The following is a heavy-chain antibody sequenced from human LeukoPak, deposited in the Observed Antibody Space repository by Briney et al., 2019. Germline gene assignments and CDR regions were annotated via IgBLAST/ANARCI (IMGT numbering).Heavy chain of an antibody. J-gene: IGHJ3*02. V-gene: IGHV4-59*01. CDR3: ARGREVGYLKRLDAFDI. CDR1: GDSISSYY. Sequence: SETLSLTCTVSGDSISSYYWSWIRQPPGKGLEWIGYIYYSGTTNYNPSLKSRVTISVDRSKNQFSLKLSSVAAADTAVYYCARGREVGYLKRLDAFDIWGQGSMVTVSS. CDR2: IYYSGTT. D-gene: IGHD3-16*02.